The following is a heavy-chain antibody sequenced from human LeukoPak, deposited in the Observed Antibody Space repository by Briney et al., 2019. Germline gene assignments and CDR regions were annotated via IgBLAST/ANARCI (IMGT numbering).Heavy chain of an antibody. CDR3: ARTLASDCGGDCYSPHFDY. CDR1: GGSISSGGYY. J-gene: IGHJ4*02. V-gene: IGHV4-31*03. D-gene: IGHD2-21*02. Sequence: PSQTLSLTCTVPGGSISSGGYYWSWIRQHPGKGLEWIGYIYYSGSTYYNPSLKSRVTISVDTSKNQFSLKLSSVTAADTAVYYCARTLASDCGGDCYSPHFDYWGQGTLVTVSS. CDR2: IYYSGST.